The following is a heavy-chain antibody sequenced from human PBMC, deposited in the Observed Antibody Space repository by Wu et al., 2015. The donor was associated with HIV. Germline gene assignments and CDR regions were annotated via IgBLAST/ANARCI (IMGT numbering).Heavy chain of an antibody. V-gene: IGHV1-69*13. J-gene: IGHJ5*02. CDR1: GGTFSNYA. Sequence: MQSGAELKRPDSSVKISCQASGGTFSNYAINWVRQGPGQGLEWMGRITPMFGTADHARKFRGRIKITADEASNTVYVEIFNLVREDTATYFCYRRQQLLDQWGHGT. CDR3: YRRQQLLDQ. D-gene: IGHD1-1*01. CDR2: ITPMFGTA.